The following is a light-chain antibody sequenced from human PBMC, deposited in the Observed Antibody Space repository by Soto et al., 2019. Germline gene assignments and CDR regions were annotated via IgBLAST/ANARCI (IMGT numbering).Light chain of an antibody. V-gene: IGLV2-14*03. J-gene: IGLJ1*01. CDR3: SSYTTSSTYV. CDR2: DVG. Sequence: QSALTQPASVSGSPGQSITISCTGTSSDVGYYNYVSWYQQHPGKAPKLMVYDVGNRPSGVSHRFSGSKSGNTASLTISGLQAEDEADYYCSSYTTSSTYVFGTGTQVTVL. CDR1: SSDVGYYNY.